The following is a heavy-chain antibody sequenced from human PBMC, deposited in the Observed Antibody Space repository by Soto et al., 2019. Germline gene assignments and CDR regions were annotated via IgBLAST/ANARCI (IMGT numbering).Heavy chain of an antibody. CDR2: IYHSGST. Sequence: PSETLSLTCAVSGGSISSSNWWSWVRQPPGKGLEWIGEIYHSGSTNYNPSLKSRVTISVDKSKNQFSLKLSSVTAADTAVYYCARAPRGNYGYPSYFDYWGQGTLVTVS. CDR1: GGSISSSNW. D-gene: IGHD3-10*01. J-gene: IGHJ4*02. CDR3: ARAPRGNYGYPSYFDY. V-gene: IGHV4-4*02.